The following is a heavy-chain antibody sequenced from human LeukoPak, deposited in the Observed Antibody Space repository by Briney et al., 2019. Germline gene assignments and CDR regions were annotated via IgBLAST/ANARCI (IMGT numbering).Heavy chain of an antibody. J-gene: IGHJ4*02. CDR3: ARDYGPLDY. V-gene: IGHV1-2*02. CDR2: IDPNSGGT. Sequence: ASVKVSCKASGYTFTGYYIHWVRQAPGQGLEWMGWIDPNSGGTNYAQKFQGRVTMTRDTSISTAYMELSRLRSDDTAVYYCARDYGPLDYWGQGTLVTVSS. CDR1: GYTFTGYY. D-gene: IGHD3-16*01.